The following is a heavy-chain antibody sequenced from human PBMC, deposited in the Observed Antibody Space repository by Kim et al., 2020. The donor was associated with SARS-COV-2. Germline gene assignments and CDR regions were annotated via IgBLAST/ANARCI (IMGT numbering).Heavy chain of an antibody. CDR2: INTNTGNP. CDR1: GYTFTSYA. J-gene: IGHJ4*02. D-gene: IGHD3-3*01. Sequence: ASVKVSCKASGYTFTSYAMNWVRQAPGQGLEWMGWINTNTGNPTYAQGFTGRIVFSLDTSVSTAYLQLSSLKAEDTAVYYCAGGYYDFWSGYYTLGYWGQGTLVTVSS. CDR3: AGGYYDFWSGYYTLGY. V-gene: IGHV7-4-1*02.